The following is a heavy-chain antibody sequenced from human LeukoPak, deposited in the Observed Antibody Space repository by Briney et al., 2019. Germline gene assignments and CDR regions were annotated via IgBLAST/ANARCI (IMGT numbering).Heavy chain of an antibody. CDR3: ARKWGRRIVVVPAARNWFDP. J-gene: IGHJ5*02. V-gene: IGHV4-61*02. Sequence: PSQTLSLTCTVSGGSISSGSYYWSWIRQPAGKGLEWIGRIYTSGSTNYNPSLKSRVTISVDTSKNQFSLKLSSVTAADTAVYYCARKWGRRIVVVPAARNWFDPWGQGTLVTVSS. CDR2: IYTSGST. D-gene: IGHD2-2*01. CDR1: GGSISSGSYY.